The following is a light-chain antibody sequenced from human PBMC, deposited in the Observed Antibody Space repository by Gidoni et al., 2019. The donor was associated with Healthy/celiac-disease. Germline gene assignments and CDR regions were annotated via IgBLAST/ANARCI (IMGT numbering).Light chain of an antibody. Sequence: QSALTQPASVSGSPGPSITISCTGTSSDVGGYNYVSWYQQHPGKAPKLMIYDVSNRPSGVANRVSGAKSGNTASLTIAGRQAEDEADYYCSSDTSSSTLGVFGGGTKLTVL. CDR1: SSDVGGYNY. V-gene: IGLV2-14*01. J-gene: IGLJ2*01. CDR3: SSDTSSSTLGV. CDR2: DVS.